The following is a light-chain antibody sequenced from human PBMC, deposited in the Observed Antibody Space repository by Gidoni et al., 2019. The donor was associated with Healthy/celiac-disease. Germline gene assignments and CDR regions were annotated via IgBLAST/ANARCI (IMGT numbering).Light chain of an antibody. CDR1: SDINVGSYN. CDR3: MIWPSNASEV. Sequence: HPVLTQPPSSSASPGASARLTFTVPSDINVGSYNISWYQQKQESPPRYLLYYYYDADKGQGSGVPSRFSGSKDASANTGILLSSGLQAEDEADYYCMIWPSNASEVFGGGTKLTVL. J-gene: IGLJ2*01. CDR2: YYYDADK. V-gene: IGLV5-37*01.